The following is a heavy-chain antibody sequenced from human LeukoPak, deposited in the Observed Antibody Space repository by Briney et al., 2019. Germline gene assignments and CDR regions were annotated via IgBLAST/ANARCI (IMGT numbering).Heavy chain of an antibody. V-gene: IGHV3-23*01. J-gene: IGHJ4*02. CDR1: GFTFSSYS. CDR3: AKVRYCGGDCYWAFDY. Sequence: GGSLRLSCAASGFTFSSYSMNWVRQAPGKGLEWVSAISGSGGSTYYADSVKGRFTISRDNSKNTLYLQMNSLRAEDTAVYYCAKVRYCGGDCYWAFDYWGQGTLVTVSS. CDR2: ISGSGGST. D-gene: IGHD2-21*02.